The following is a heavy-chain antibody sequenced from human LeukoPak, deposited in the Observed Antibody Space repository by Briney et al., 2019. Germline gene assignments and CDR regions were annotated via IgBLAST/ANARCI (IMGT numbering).Heavy chain of an antibody. D-gene: IGHD3-22*01. CDR3: AKDSSGYYSWYDY. CDR2: ISWNSGSI. Sequence: GRSLRLSCAASGFTFDDYAMHWVRQAPGKGLEWVSGISWNSGSIGYADSVKSRFTISRDNAKNSLYLQMNSLRAEDTALYYCAKDSSGYYSWYDYWGQGTLVTVSS. CDR1: GFTFDDYA. J-gene: IGHJ4*02. V-gene: IGHV3-9*01.